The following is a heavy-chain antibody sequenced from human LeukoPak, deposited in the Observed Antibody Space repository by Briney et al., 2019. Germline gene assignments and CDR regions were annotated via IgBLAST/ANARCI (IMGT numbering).Heavy chain of an antibody. D-gene: IGHD6-13*01. Sequence: PSETLSLTCSVSGGSISSYYWRWIRRSTGKGLEWIGYIYYSGSTNYNPSLKSRVTISVDTSENQLSLKLSSVTAADTALYYCARAHTSSWYMDYWGQGTLVTVSS. CDR2: IYYSGST. J-gene: IGHJ4*02. CDR1: GGSISSYY. CDR3: ARAHTSSWYMDY. V-gene: IGHV4-59*01.